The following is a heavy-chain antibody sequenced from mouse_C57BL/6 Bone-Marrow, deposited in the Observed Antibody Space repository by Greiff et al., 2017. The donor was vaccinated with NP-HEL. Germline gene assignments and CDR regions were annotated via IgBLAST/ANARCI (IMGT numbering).Heavy chain of an antibody. J-gene: IGHJ3*01. CDR2: IYPGSGST. Sequence: QVQLQQPGAELVKPGASVKMSCKASGYTFTSYWITWVKQRPGQGLEWIGDIYPGSGSTNYNEKFKSKATLTVDTSSSTAYMQLSSLTSEDSAASYFASPRESTCLAYWGQGTPVTVSA. V-gene: IGHV1-55*01. CDR3: ASPRESTCLAY. CDR1: GYTFTSYW.